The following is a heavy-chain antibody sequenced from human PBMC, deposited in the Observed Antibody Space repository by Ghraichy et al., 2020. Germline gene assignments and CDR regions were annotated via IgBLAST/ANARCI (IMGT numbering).Heavy chain of an antibody. CDR3: ARVDCGGDCFDY. J-gene: IGHJ4*02. Sequence: SVKVSCKASGGTFSSYAISWVRQAPGQGLEWMGGIIPIFGTANYAQKFQGRVTITADESTSTAYMELSSLRSEDTAVYYYARVDCGGDCFDYWGQGTLVTVSS. V-gene: IGHV1-69*13. CDR2: IIPIFGTA. D-gene: IGHD2-21*01. CDR1: GGTFSSYA.